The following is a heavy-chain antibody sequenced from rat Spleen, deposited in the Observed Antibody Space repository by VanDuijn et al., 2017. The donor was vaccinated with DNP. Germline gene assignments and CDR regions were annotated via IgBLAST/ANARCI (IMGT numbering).Heavy chain of an antibody. CDR1: GFIFSNYG. Sequence: EVQLVESDGGLVQPGRSLKLSCVASGFIFSNYGMAWVRQAPTKGLKWVATISYDGSSTYYRDSVKGRFTISRDNAKSTLYLQMDSLRSEDTATYYCARSFAYWGQGTLVTVSS. V-gene: IGHV5-29*01. CDR3: ARSFAY. CDR2: ISYDGSST. J-gene: IGHJ3*01.